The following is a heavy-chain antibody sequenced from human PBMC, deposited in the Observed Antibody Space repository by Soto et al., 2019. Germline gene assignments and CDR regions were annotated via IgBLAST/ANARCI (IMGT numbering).Heavy chain of an antibody. CDR3: AKRLLFDY. J-gene: IGHJ4*02. CDR1: GFTFSSYA. Sequence: EVQLLESGGGLVQPGGSLRLSCAASGFTFSSYAMSWVRQAPGKGLEWVSAISGSGDSTYYADSVKGRFTISRDTSKTTLYLQMNILRAEDTGVYYCAKRLLFDYWGQGTLVTVSS. CDR2: ISGSGDST. V-gene: IGHV3-23*01.